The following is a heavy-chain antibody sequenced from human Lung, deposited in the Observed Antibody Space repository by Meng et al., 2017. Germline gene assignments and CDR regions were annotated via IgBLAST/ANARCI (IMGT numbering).Heavy chain of an antibody. D-gene: IGHD6-13*01. V-gene: IGHV1-3*01. J-gene: IGHJ4*02. CDR1: GYTFTSYA. CDR2: INAGNGNT. CDR3: ARSKSIAAAGGY. Sequence: QVQLVQSGAEVKKPGASVKVSCKASGYTFTSYAMHWVRQAPGQRLEWMGWINAGNGNTKYSQKFQGRVTITRDTSASTAYMELSSLRSEDTAVYYCARSKSIAAAGGYWGQGTLVTVSS.